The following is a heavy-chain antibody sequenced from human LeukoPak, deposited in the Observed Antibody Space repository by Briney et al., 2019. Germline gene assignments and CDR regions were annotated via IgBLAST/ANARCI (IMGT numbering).Heavy chain of an antibody. CDR3: AKASYSSSWYPSWYFDL. Sequence: PGGSLRLSCAAPGFTFRSYWMHSVPDTPGGGLWWVSRINIDGSSTSYADSVKGRFTISRDDAKNTLYLQMNSLRAEDMALYYCAKASYSSSWYPSWYFDLWGRGTLVTVSS. CDR2: INIDGSST. CDR1: GFTFRSYW. V-gene: IGHV3-74*01. D-gene: IGHD6-13*01. J-gene: IGHJ2*01.